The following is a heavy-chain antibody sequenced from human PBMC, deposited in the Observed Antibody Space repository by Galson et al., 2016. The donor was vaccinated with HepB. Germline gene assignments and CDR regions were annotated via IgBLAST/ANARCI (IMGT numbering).Heavy chain of an antibody. D-gene: IGHD2-15*01. CDR1: GGSLSGYY. V-gene: IGHV4-34*01. J-gene: IGHJ4*02. Sequence: ETLSLTCAVYGGSLSGYYGSWIRQPPGKGLEWIGEISHSGRTNYSPSLKSRVIISVDTSKNQFSLKLSSLTAADTAVYYCARVQVPRIHCSGVNCNPEYYFDCWGQGALVTVSS. CDR3: ARVQVPRIHCSGVNCNPEYYFDC. CDR2: ISHSGRT.